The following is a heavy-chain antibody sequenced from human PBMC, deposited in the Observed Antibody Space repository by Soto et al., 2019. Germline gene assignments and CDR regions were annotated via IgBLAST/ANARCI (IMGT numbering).Heavy chain of an antibody. V-gene: IGHV3-74*01. Sequence: VQLVESGGGLVQPGGSLRLSCAASGFTFSSYWMHWVRQAPGKGLVWVSRINSDGSSTSYADSVKGRFTISRDNAKNTLYLQMNSLRAEDTAVYYCASMTYYYYYYMDVWGKGTTVTVSS. CDR2: INSDGSST. CDR3: ASMTYYYYYYMDV. D-gene: IGHD3-16*01. CDR1: GFTFSSYW. J-gene: IGHJ6*03.